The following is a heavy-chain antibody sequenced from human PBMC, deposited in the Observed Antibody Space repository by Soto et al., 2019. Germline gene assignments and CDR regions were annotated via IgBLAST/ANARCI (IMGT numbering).Heavy chain of an antibody. J-gene: IGHJ6*01. CDR1: GFTVSSNY. CDR3: ARGESIAARLYYYYYGMDV. D-gene: IGHD6-6*01. V-gene: IGHV3-53*01. Sequence: GGSLRLSCAASGFTVSSNYMSWVRQAPGKGLEWVSVIYSGGSTYYADSVKGRFTISRDNSKNTLYLQMNSLRDEDTAVYYCARGESIAARLYYYYYGMDVWGQGTTVTVSS. CDR2: IYSGGST.